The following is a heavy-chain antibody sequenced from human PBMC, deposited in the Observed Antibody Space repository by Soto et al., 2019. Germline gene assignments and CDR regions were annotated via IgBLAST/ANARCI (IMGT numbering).Heavy chain of an antibody. D-gene: IGHD3-22*01. J-gene: IGHJ6*02. V-gene: IGHV3-30*03. Sequence: GGSLRLSCAASGFTFSSYGMHWVRQAPGKGLEWVAVISYDGSNKYYADSVKGRFTISRDNSKNTLYLQMNSLRAEDTAVYYCARDSYDSSGYYYDSGGDYYYYYGIDVWGQGTTVTVSS. CDR1: GFTFSSYG. CDR2: ISYDGSNK. CDR3: ARDSYDSSGYYYDSGGDYYYYYGIDV.